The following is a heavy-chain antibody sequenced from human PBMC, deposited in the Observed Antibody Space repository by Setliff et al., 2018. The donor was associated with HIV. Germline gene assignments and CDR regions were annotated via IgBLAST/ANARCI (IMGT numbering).Heavy chain of an antibody. V-gene: IGHV4-34*01. CDR2: INHSGST. D-gene: IGHD5-18*01. J-gene: IGHJ6*03. CDR3: VRHTRDTSLAHYYYYIDV. CDR1: GGSFSGYY. Sequence: TSETLSLTCAVYGGSFSGYYWSWIRQSPEKRLEWIGEINHSGSTNYNPSLKSRVSISVDTSKNQFSLNVNSVTAPDTAVYYCVRHTRDTSLAHYYYYIDVWGKGTTVTVSS.